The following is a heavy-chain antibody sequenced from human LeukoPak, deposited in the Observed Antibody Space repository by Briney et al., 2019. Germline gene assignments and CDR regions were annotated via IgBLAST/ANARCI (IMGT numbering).Heavy chain of an antibody. CDR3: ARDQSQQDPETTGDRAFDI. J-gene: IGHJ3*02. Sequence: GGSLRLSCAASGFTFSSYSMNWVRQAPGKGLEWVSSISSSSSYIYYADSVKGRFTISRHNAKNSLYLQMNSLRAEDTAVYYRARDQSQQDPETTGDRAFDIWGQGTMVTVSS. V-gene: IGHV3-21*01. CDR1: GFTFSSYS. CDR2: ISSSSSYI. D-gene: IGHD1-1*01.